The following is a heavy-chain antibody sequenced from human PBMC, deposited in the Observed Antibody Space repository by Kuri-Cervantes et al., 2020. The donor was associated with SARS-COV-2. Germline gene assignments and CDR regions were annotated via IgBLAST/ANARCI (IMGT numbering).Heavy chain of an antibody. Sequence: GGSLRLSCAASGFTFSNAWMSWVRQAPGKGLEWVGRIKSKTDGGTTDYAAPVKGRFTISRDDSKNTLYLQMNSLRAEDTAVYYCAKDLGYDFGYGMDVWGQGTTVTVSS. CDR2: IKSKTDGGTT. D-gene: IGHD5-12*01. V-gene: IGHV3-15*01. CDR1: GFTFSNAW. J-gene: IGHJ6*02. CDR3: AKDLGYDFGYGMDV.